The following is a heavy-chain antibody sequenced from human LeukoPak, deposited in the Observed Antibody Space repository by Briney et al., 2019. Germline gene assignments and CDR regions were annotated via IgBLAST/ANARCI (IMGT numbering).Heavy chain of an antibody. CDR3: ARDLRFGDWNWFDP. J-gene: IGHJ5*02. Sequence: GASVKVSCKASGYTFTGYYMHWVRQAPGQGLEWMGWINPNSGGTNYAQKFRGRVTMTRDTSISTAYMELSRLRSDETAVYYCARDLRFGDWNWFDPWGQGTLVTVSS. V-gene: IGHV1-2*02. CDR2: INPNSGGT. CDR1: GYTFTGYY. D-gene: IGHD3-10*01.